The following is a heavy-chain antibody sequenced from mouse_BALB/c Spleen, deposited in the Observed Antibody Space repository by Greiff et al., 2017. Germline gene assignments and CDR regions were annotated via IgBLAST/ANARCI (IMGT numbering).Heavy chain of an antibody. CDR3: ARSMITTRVWYFDV. CDR2: ISSGSSTI. D-gene: IGHD2-4*01. V-gene: IGHV5-17*02. CDR1: GFTFSSFG. J-gene: IGHJ1*01. Sequence: EVKLMESGGGLVQPGGSRKLSCAASGFTFSSFGMHWVRQAPEKGLEWVAYISSGSSTIYYADTVKGRFTISRDNPKNTLFLQMTSLRSEDTAMYYCARSMITTRVWYFDVWGAGTTVTVSS.